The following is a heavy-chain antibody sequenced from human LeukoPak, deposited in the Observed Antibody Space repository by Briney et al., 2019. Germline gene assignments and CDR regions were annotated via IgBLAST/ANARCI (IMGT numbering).Heavy chain of an antibody. Sequence: QSGGSLRLSCAASGFTFSSYSMNWVRQAPGKGLEWVSYISSSSSTIYYADSVKGRFTISGDNAKNSLYLQMNSLRAEDTAVYYCAREGIVVVPAAYYYYYMDVWGKGTTVTVSS. CDR1: GFTFSSYS. D-gene: IGHD2-2*01. CDR3: AREGIVVVPAAYYYYYMDV. V-gene: IGHV3-48*01. CDR2: ISSSSSTI. J-gene: IGHJ6*03.